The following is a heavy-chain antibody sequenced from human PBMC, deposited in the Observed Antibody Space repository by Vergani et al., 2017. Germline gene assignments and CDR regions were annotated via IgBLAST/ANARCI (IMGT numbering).Heavy chain of an antibody. CDR3: ARDVDCSGGSCYYYYGMDV. D-gene: IGHD2-15*01. V-gene: IGHV1-69*18. J-gene: IGHJ6*02. CDR2: IIPFFDTT. CDR1: GGTFSSSA. Sequence: QVQLVQSGAEVKKPGSSVKVSCKASGGTFSSSAISWVRQAPGQGLEWMGRIIPFFDTTNYAQKFQGRVTITADESTSTAYMELSSLRSEDTAMYYCARDVDCSGGSCYYYYGMDVWGQGTTVTVSS.